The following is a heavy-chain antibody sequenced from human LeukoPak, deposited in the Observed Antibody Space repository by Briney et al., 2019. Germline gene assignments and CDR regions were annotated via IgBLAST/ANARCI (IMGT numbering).Heavy chain of an antibody. D-gene: IGHD3-10*02. J-gene: IGHJ6*04. V-gene: IGHV3-20*04. CDR2: TNWNGGST. Sequence: PGGSLRLSCAASGFTFDDYGMRWVRQAPGKGLEWVSGTNWNGGSTGYADSVKGRFTISRDNAKNSLYLQMNSLRAEDTAVYYCAELGITMIGGVWGKGTTVTISS. CDR1: GFTFDDYG. CDR3: AELGITMIGGV.